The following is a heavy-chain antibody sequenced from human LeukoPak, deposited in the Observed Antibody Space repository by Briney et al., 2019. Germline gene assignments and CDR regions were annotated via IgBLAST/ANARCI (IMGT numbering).Heavy chain of an antibody. J-gene: IGHJ4*02. Sequence: GESLKISCKGSGYSFTSYWIGWVRQMPGKGLEWMGIIYPGDSDTRYSPSFQGQVTISADKSISTAYLQWSSLKASDTAMYYCARQYCSSTSCYPDFDYWGQGTLVTVSS. CDR2: IYPGDSDT. V-gene: IGHV5-51*01. CDR3: ARQYCSSTSCYPDFDY. D-gene: IGHD2-2*01. CDR1: GYSFTSYW.